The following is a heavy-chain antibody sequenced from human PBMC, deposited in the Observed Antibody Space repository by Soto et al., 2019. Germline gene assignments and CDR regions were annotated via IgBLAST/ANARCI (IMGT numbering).Heavy chain of an antibody. CDR2: IYYSGST. V-gene: IGHV4-61*08. Sequence: SETLSLTCTVSGGSISSGGYYWSWIRQPPGKGLEWIGYIYYSGSTNYNPSLKSRVTISVDTSKNQFSLKLSSVTAADTAVYYCATTGYSYYNWFDPWGQGTLVTVSS. D-gene: IGHD5-18*01. CDR3: ATTGYSYYNWFDP. J-gene: IGHJ5*02. CDR1: GGSISSGGYY.